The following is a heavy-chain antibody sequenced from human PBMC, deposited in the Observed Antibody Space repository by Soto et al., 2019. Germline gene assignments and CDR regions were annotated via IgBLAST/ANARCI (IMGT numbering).Heavy chain of an antibody. CDR3: ARAIWGSSSWWGY. D-gene: IGHD6-13*01. CDR2: ISTSSSYT. Sequence: QVQLVESGGGLVKPGGSLRLSCAASGFSFSDYYMSWIRQAPGKGLEWVSHISTSSSYTNYADSVKGRFTISRDNAKNSLYLQMNSLRAEDTAVYYCARAIWGSSSWWGYWGQGTLVTVSS. V-gene: IGHV3-11*05. CDR1: GFSFSDYY. J-gene: IGHJ4*02.